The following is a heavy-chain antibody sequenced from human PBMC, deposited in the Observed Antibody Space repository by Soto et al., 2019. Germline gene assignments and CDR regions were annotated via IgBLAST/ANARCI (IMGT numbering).Heavy chain of an antibody. J-gene: IGHJ5*02. V-gene: IGHV4-39*01. CDR2: IDNNGVT. D-gene: IGHD2-15*01. Sequence: PSETLSLTCIVSGGSVYSNGHYWGWIREPPGKGLEWIGSIDNNGVTNYNSSLKSRVTISRDTSKNQFSLRLTSVTAADTAVYYCGKILVGATGHTDDDSWGPGTPVTVSS. CDR3: GKILVGATGHTDDDS. CDR1: GGSVYSNGHY.